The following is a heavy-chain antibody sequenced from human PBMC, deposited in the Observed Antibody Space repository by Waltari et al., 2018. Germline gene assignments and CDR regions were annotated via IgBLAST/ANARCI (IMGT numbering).Heavy chain of an antibody. D-gene: IGHD1-26*01. Sequence: EVQLVQSGAEVKKTGESLKISCMGSGYSLTSYWIGRVRRMPGKGREWLGIIYPGDSDTGYSPSFQGHVTISADKSISTAYLQWRSLKASDTAMYYCARLDSGSYPYLDYWGQGPLVTVSS. V-gene: IGHV5-51*03. CDR3: ARLDSGSYPYLDY. J-gene: IGHJ4*02. CDR1: GYSLTSYW. CDR2: IYPGDSDT.